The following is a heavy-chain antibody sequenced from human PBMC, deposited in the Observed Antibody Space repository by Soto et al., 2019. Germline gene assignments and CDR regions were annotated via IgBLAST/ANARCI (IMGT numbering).Heavy chain of an antibody. V-gene: IGHV3-15*07. CDR2: IKSKTDGGTT. J-gene: IGHJ4*02. D-gene: IGHD3-16*02. CDR1: GFTFSNAW. Sequence: GGSLRLSCAASGFTFSNAWMNWVRQAPGKGLEWVGRIKSKTDGGTTDYAAPVKGRFTISRDDSKNTLYLQMNSLKTEDTAVSYCTTVEDWDDYVWGSYRTLVYWGQGTLVTVAS. CDR3: TTVEDWDDYVWGSYRTLVY.